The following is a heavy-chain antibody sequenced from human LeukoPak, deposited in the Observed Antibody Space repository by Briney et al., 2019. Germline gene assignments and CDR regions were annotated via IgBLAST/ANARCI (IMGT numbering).Heavy chain of an antibody. V-gene: IGHV5-51*01. J-gene: IGHJ4*02. CDR2: IYPDDSDI. D-gene: IGHD3-22*01. CDR3: ARYYYDRAVGPFDY. CDR1: GYTFTNYW. Sequence: GESLKISCKGSGYTFTNYWIGWVRQMPGKGLEWMGIIYPDDSDIRYSPSFQGQVTISADKSITTAYLQWSSLKASDTAMYYCARYYYDRAVGPFDYWGQGSLATVSS.